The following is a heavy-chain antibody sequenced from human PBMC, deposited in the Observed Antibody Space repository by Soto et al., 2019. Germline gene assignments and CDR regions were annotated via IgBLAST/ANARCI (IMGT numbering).Heavy chain of an antibody. V-gene: IGHV3-30*18. CDR2: ISYDGSNK. D-gene: IGHD2-2*01. Sequence: GGSLRLSCAASGFTFSSYGMHWVRQAPGKGLEWVAVISYDGSNKYYADSVKGRFTISRDNSKNTLYLQMNSLRAEDTAVNYCAKGPDIVVVPAAIDDWFDPWGQGTLVTVSS. CDR1: GFTFSSYG. CDR3: AKGPDIVVVPAAIDDWFDP. J-gene: IGHJ5*02.